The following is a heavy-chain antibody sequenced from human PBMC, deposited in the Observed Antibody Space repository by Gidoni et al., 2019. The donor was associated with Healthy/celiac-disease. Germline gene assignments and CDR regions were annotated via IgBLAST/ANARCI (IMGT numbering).Heavy chain of an antibody. CDR1: GFPFSCYS. Sequence: EVQPVESGGGLVKPGGSFRLSCAASGFPFSCYSMNWLRQAPGKGLEWVSSISSSSSYIYYADSVKGRFTISRDNTKNSLYLQINSLGAEDTAVYYCARESKLGYCSGGSCWSDAFDIWGQGTMVTVSS. CDR3: ARESKLGYCSGGSCWSDAFDI. V-gene: IGHV3-21*01. CDR2: ISSSSSYI. D-gene: IGHD2-15*01. J-gene: IGHJ3*02.